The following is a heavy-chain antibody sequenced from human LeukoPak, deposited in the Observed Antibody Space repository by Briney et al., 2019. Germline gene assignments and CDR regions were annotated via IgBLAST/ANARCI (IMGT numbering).Heavy chain of an antibody. CDR1: GFTFDDYA. CDR2: ISGDGGST. CDR3: AMNYYYDSSGYYSGAFDI. J-gene: IGHJ3*02. Sequence: GGSLRLSCAASGFTFDDYAMHWVRQAPGKGLEWVSLISGDGGSTYYADSVKGRFTISRDNSKNSLYLQMNSLRTEDTALYCCAMNYYYDSSGYYSGAFDIWGQGTMVTVSS. D-gene: IGHD3-22*01. V-gene: IGHV3-43*02.